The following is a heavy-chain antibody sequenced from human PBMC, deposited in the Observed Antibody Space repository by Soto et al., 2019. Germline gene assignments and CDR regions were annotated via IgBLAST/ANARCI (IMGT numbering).Heavy chain of an antibody. V-gene: IGHV1-69*13. J-gene: IGHJ6*02. Sequence: SVKVSCKSSGCTFSSYAISWVRQVPGQGLEWMGGIIPIFGTANYAQKFQGRVTITADESTSTAYMELSSLRSEDTAVYYCARDSALGYCSTTSWYSTATDSYYGMDVWGRGTTVTVSS. CDR2: IIPIFGTA. D-gene: IGHD2-2*02. CDR1: GCTFSSYA. CDR3: ARDSALGYCSTTSWYSTATDSYYGMDV.